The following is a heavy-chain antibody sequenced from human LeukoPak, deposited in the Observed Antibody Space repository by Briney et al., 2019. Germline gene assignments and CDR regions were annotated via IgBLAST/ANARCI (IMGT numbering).Heavy chain of an antibody. D-gene: IGHD3-22*01. V-gene: IGHV1-2*02. Sequence: ASVKVSCKASGYSFTGYYIHWVRQAPGQGLEWMWWINPIGGVTNYAQKFQGRVTMTRDTSITTAYMEMSSLRSDDTAVYYCARDNGRGYPVYFGYWGQGTLVTVSS. CDR1: GYSFTGYY. CDR2: INPIGGVT. CDR3: ARDNGRGYPVYFGY. J-gene: IGHJ4*02.